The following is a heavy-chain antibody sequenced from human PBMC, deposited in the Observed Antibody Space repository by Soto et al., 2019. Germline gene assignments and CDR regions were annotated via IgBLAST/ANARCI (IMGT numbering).Heavy chain of an antibody. V-gene: IGHV4-39*01. CDR1: GGSISSGSYY. CDR3: ARRGVRAAVTNWFDP. J-gene: IGHJ5*02. CDR2: MYHGRTT. Sequence: PSETLSLTCSVSGGSISSGSYYWGWIRQTPGTGLEWIASMYHGRTTYSNPSLKSRVTISVDTSKNQFSLRLTSVTAADAAVYYCARRGVRAAVTNWFDPWGQGTLVTVSS. D-gene: IGHD4-4*01.